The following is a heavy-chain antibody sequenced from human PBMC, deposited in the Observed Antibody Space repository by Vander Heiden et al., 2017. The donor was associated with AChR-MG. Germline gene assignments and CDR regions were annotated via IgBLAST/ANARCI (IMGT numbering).Heavy chain of an antibody. CDR2: IYHSGST. Sequence: QVQLQESGPGPVKPSETLSLTCAVSGSSISSGYYWGWIRQPPGKGLEWIGSIYHSGSTYYNPSLESRVTISVDTSKNQFSLKLSSVTAADTAVYYCARDIEDFWRYGMDVWGQGTTVTVSS. CDR1: GSSISSGYY. D-gene: IGHD3-3*01. J-gene: IGHJ6*02. V-gene: IGHV4-38-2*02. CDR3: ARDIEDFWRYGMDV.